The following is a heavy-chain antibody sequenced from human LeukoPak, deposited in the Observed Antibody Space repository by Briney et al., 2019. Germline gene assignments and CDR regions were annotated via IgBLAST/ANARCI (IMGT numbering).Heavy chain of an antibody. D-gene: IGHD3-22*01. Sequence: GGSLRLSCAASGFTFSSYWMNWARQAPGKGLEWVASINHNGNVNYYVDSVKGRFTISRDNAKNSLYLQMNSLRAEDTAVYYCARPYYYDSSGYYPFDYWGQGTLVTVSS. J-gene: IGHJ4*02. CDR1: GFTFSSYW. CDR3: ARPYYYDSSGYYPFDY. V-gene: IGHV3-7*01. CDR2: INHNGNVN.